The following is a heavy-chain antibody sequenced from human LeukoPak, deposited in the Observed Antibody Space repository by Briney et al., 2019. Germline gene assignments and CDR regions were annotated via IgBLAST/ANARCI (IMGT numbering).Heavy chain of an antibody. D-gene: IGHD4-11*01. V-gene: IGHV3-66*04. J-gene: IGHJ4*02. Sequence: PGGSLRLSRAAFGIFVSNNYMSWVRQAPGKGLEWVSVMYSGGTRKYADSVKGRFTISRDSSKSTVYLQMNSLRAEDTALYYCARQNDYHFDYWGQGTLVTVSS. CDR3: ARQNDYHFDY. CDR1: GIFVSNNY. CDR2: MYSGGTR.